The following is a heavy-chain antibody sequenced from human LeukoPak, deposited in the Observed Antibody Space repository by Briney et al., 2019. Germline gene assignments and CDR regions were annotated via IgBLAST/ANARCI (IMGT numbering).Heavy chain of an antibody. J-gene: IGHJ5*02. D-gene: IGHD4-17*01. CDR2: IKVDGSEK. CDR3: ARAYLTVTTGGELFS. CDR1: GFTFSRYW. V-gene: IGHV3-7*01. Sequence: TGGSLRLSCAVSGFTFSRYWMTWVRQAPGKGLEWVANIKVDGSEKYYVDAVKGRFTISRDNAKDSLYLQMNGLRAEDTAVYYCARAYLTVTTGGELFSWGQGTLVTVSS.